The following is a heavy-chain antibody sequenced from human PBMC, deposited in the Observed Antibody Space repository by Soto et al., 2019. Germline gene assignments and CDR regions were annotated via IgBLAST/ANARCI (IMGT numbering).Heavy chain of an antibody. J-gene: IGHJ4*02. V-gene: IGHV3-30-3*01. CDR3: ARDPKTSGGQHWAFNYFDS. CDR2: ISYDGTNK. Sequence: GGSLRLSCAASGFSFSISPMHWVRRAPGKGPEWVALISYDGTNKFYADSVKGRFTISRDNSKSTLYLQVDSLRPEDAAVYYCARDPKTSGGQHWAFNYFDSWGQGTLVTVSS. D-gene: IGHD7-27*01. CDR1: GFSFSISP.